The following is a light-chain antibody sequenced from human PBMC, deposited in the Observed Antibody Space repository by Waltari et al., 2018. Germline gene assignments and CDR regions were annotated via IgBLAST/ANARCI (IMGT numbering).Light chain of an antibody. CDR2: DVS. CDR3: CSYSSTNPYV. Sequence: QSAVTQPASVSGSPAQSITISCTETRGHVGRYEYVSWFQQHTGKAPKLIIYDVSDRPSGVSHRFSGSKSANTASLTISGLQAEDEADYYCCSYSSTNPYVFGIGTKVTVL. CDR1: RGHVGRYEY. V-gene: IGLV2-14*03. J-gene: IGLJ1*01.